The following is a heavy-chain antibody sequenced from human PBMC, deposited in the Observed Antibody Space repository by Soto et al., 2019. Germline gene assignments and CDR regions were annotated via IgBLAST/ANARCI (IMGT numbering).Heavy chain of an antibody. CDR3: ARAYSTSWTFYFES. D-gene: IGHD6-13*01. Sequence: SETLSLTCTVSCGSIGSYYWSWIRQPPGKGLDWVGHIYYSGSTNYTPSGSTNYDPSLKSRVTISVDVSKNQFSLKLNSVTAADTAVYLCARAYSTSWTFYFESGGKGSPVT. CDR2: IYYSGST. CDR1: CGSIGSYY. J-gene: IGHJ4*02. V-gene: IGHV4-59*01.